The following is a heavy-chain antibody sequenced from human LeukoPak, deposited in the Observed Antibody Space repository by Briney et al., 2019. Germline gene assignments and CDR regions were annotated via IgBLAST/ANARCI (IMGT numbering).Heavy chain of an antibody. CDR1: GFTFSSYS. CDR2: ISSSSSYI. CDR3: ASGSSTSWRGYDFVPDY. V-gene: IGHV3-21*01. Sequence: GGSLRLSCAASGFTFSSYSMNWVRQAPGKGLEWVSSISSSSSYIYYADSVKGRFTISRDNAKNSLYLQMNSLRAEDTVVYYCASGSSTSWRGYDFVPDYWGQGTLVTVSA. D-gene: IGHD2-2*01. J-gene: IGHJ4*02.